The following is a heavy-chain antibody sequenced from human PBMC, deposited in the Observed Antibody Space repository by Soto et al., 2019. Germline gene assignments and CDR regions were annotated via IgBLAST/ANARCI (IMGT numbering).Heavy chain of an antibody. Sequence: SVKVSCKASGGTFSSYAISWVRQAPGQGLEWMGGIIPIFGTANYAQKFQGRVTITADVSMSTAYMELSSLRSEDTAVYYCARATDPSYCSGGSCYYDLEYWGQGTLVTFSS. J-gene: IGHJ4*02. D-gene: IGHD2-15*01. CDR1: GGTFSSYA. CDR3: ARATDPSYCSGGSCYYDLEY. V-gene: IGHV1-69*13. CDR2: IIPIFGTA.